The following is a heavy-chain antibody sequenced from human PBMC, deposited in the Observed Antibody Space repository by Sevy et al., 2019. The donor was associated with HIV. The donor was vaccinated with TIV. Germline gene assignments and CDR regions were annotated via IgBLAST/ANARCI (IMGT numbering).Heavy chain of an antibody. CDR1: SGSFSGYY. V-gene: IGHV4-34*01. CDR3: ARAAWGYSYGYNY. Sequence: SETLSLTCAVYSGSFSGYYWSWIRQPPGKGLEWIGEISHSGSTNYNPSLKSRVTISVDTSKNQFSLKLSSVTAADTAVYYCARAAWGYSYGYNYWGQGTLVTVSS. CDR2: ISHSGST. J-gene: IGHJ4*02. D-gene: IGHD5-18*01.